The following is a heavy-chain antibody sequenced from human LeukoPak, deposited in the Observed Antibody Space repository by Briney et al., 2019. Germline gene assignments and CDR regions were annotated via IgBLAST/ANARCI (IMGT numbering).Heavy chain of an antibody. J-gene: IGHJ4*02. V-gene: IGHV3-53*05. CDR1: GFSVTSKH. D-gene: IGHD3-16*01. CDR3: AREGDQWGLAPDYYFDY. Sequence: PGGSLRLSCAASGFSVTSKHMNWVRQAPGKGLEWVSVIYSGGSTYYADSVKGRFTISRDNSKNTLYLQMNSLRGEDTAVYYCAREGDQWGLAPDYYFDYWGQGTLVTVSS. CDR2: IYSGGST.